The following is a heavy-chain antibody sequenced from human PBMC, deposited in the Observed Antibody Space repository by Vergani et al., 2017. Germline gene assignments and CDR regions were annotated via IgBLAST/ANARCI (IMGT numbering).Heavy chain of an antibody. J-gene: IGHJ4*02. V-gene: IGHV4-39*07. CDR1: GGSISSSSYY. Sequence: QLQLQESGPGLVKPSETLSLTCTVSGGSISSSSYYWGWIRQPPGKGLEWIGSIYYSGSTYYNPSLKSRVTISVDTSKNQFSLKLSSVTAADTAVYYCARGFGQQSSTPGYWGQGTLVTVSS. CDR3: ARGFGQQSSTPGY. CDR2: IYYSGST. D-gene: IGHD3-10*01.